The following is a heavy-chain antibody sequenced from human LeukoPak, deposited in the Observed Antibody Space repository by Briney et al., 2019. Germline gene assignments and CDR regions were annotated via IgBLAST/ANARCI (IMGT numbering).Heavy chain of an antibody. D-gene: IGHD2-8*02. V-gene: IGHV3-30*04. Sequence: GGSLRLSCAASGLTFGGYAVQWVRQAPGKGLEWVAVISYDGSNKFYVDSVRGRFTISRDNSKNTLYLQLNSLRAEDTGVYFGARDYTGCPDYWGQGTLVTVSS. CDR3: ARDYTGCPDY. CDR2: ISYDGSNK. CDR1: GLTFGGYA. J-gene: IGHJ4*02.